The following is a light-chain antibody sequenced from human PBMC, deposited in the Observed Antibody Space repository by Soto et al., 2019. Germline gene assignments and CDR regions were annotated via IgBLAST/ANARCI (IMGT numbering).Light chain of an antibody. J-gene: IGKJ4*01. V-gene: IGKV3-20*01. Sequence: EIVLTQSPGILSLNTGERATLSCRASQSVSSSFLDWYQQKPGQAPRLLIYGASSRATGIPDRFSGSGSGTDFTLTISRLEPEDFAVYYCQQYGSSPSALTFGGGTKVDIK. CDR2: GAS. CDR1: QSVSSSF. CDR3: QQYGSSPSALT.